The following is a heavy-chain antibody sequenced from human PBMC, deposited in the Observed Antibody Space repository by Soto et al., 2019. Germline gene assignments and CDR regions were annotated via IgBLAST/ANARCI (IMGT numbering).Heavy chain of an antibody. CDR2: LSYDGRKE. CDR3: AKDTTYLYGAGGHLDY. CDR1: GFSFSGYG. Sequence: LRLSCVASGFSFSGYGMHWVHQAPGKGLEWVALLSYDGRKELYADSVKGRFAISRDNSKNTLFLHMSSLRPDDTAVYFCAKDTTYLYGAGGHLDYWGQGVLVTVSS. J-gene: IGHJ4*02. D-gene: IGHD3-10*01. V-gene: IGHV3-30*18.